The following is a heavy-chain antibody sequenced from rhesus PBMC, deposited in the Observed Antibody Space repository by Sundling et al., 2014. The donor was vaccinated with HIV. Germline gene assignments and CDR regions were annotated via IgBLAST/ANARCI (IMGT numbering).Heavy chain of an antibody. CDR1: GGSISDSYR. CDR3: ARDWLPLYRYFDF. J-gene: IGHJ4*01. Sequence: QVQLQESGPGVVKPSETLSLTCAVSGGSISDSYRWSWIRQPPGKGLEWIGYISGSGGTTDYNPSLRSRVTISTDTSKNQFSLKLSSVTAADTAVYYCARDWLPLYRYFDFWGQGVLVTVSS. CDR2: ISGSGGTT. V-gene: IGHV4S10*01. D-gene: IGHD2-33*01.